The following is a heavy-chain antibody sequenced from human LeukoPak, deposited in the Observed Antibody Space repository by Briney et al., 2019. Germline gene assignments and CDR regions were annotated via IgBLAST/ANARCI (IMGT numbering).Heavy chain of an antibody. Sequence: SETLSLTCTVSGGSIGSSSYYWGWIRQPPGKGLEWIGSIYYSGSTYYNPSLKSRVTISVDTSKNQFSLKLSSVTAADTAVYYCARDRTTIDPWGQGTPVTVSS. D-gene: IGHD4-17*01. J-gene: IGHJ5*02. CDR1: GGSIGSSSYY. V-gene: IGHV4-39*07. CDR3: ARDRTTIDP. CDR2: IYYSGST.